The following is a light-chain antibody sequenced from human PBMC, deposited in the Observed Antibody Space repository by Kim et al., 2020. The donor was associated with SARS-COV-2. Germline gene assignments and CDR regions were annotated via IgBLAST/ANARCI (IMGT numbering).Light chain of an antibody. V-gene: IGKV1-27*01. CDR1: QDIGNN. CDR3: QKYKSVPFT. J-gene: IGKJ3*01. Sequence: DIQMAQSPSSLSASVGDRVTITCRASQDIGNNLAWFQQKAGKAPKLLIYAASTLQSGVPSRFSGSGSGTDFTLTISSLQPEDVATYYCQKYKSVPFTFGPGTKVDIK. CDR2: AAS.